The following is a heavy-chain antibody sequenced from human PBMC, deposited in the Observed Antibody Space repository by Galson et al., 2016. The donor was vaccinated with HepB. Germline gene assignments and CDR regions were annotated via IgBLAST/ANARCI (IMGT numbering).Heavy chain of an antibody. V-gene: IGHV1-46*01. CDR2: INPSGGGT. J-gene: IGHJ1*01. D-gene: IGHD3-22*01. CDR1: GYTFTTYY. CDR3: ARERGVEYYYDSRGYYREYFQH. Sequence: SGYTFTTYYIHWVRQAPGQGLEWMGVINPSGGGTSYAQNFQGRVTMTRDTSTSTVYMELSSLRSEDMAVYYCARERGVEYYYDSRGYYREYFQHWGQGTLVTVSA.